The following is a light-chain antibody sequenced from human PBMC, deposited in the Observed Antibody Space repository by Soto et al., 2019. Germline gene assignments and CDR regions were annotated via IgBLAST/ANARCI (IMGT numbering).Light chain of an antibody. CDR1: QSVNSGY. CDR2: GVS. J-gene: IGKJ1*01. Sequence: IVLTQSPGTLSLSPGEGATLSCRASQSVNSGYLAWYQQKPGQAPRLLMYGVSTRDTGIPDRFSGSGAGTDFTLTISSLEPGDFAVYYCQVYGSSPKTFGQGTKVEFK. CDR3: QVYGSSPKT. V-gene: IGKV3-20*01.